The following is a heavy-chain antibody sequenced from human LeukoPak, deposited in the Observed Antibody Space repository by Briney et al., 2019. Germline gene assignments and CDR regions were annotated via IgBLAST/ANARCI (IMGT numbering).Heavy chain of an antibody. J-gene: IGHJ4*02. Sequence: PSETLSLTCAVYGGSFSGYYWSWIRQPPGKGLEWIGEINHSGSTNYNPSLKSRVTTSVDTSKNRFSLKLSSVTAADTAVYYCARRYMVRGVAFDYWGQGTLVTVSS. CDR3: ARRYMVRGVAFDY. D-gene: IGHD3-10*01. CDR2: INHSGST. CDR1: GGSFSGYY. V-gene: IGHV4-34*01.